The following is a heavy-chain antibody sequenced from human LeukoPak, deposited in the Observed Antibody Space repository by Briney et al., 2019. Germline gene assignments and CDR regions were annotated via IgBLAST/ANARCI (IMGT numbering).Heavy chain of an antibody. Sequence: PSETLSLTCTVSGGSISSSSYYWGRIRQPPGKGLEWIGSIYYSGSTYYNPSLKSRVTISVDTSKNQFSLNLTSVTAADTAVYYCARFTPQGYGWGGYNRFDPWGQGTLVTVSS. V-gene: IGHV4-39*07. CDR3: ARFTPQGYGWGGYNRFDP. D-gene: IGHD3-16*01. CDR2: IYYSGST. CDR1: GGSISSSSYY. J-gene: IGHJ5*02.